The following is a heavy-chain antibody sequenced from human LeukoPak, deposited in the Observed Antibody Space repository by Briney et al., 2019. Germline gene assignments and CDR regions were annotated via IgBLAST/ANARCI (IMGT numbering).Heavy chain of an antibody. CDR1: GYTFTSYG. CDR2: ISAYNGNT. D-gene: IGHD3-22*01. J-gene: IGHJ4*02. Sequence: ASVKVSCKASGYTFTSYGISWVRQAPGQGLEWMGWISAYNGNTNYAQKLQGRVTMTTDTSTSTAYMELRSLRSDDTAVYYCARDLGEYYYDSSGYQGSDYWGQGTLVTVSS. CDR3: ARDLGEYYYDSSGYQGSDY. V-gene: IGHV1-18*01.